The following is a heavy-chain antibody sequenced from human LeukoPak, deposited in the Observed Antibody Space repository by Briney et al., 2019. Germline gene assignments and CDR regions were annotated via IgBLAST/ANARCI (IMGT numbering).Heavy chain of an antibody. J-gene: IGHJ5*02. CDR1: GYTFTSYD. CDR2: MNPNSGNT. V-gene: IGHV1-8*01. CDR3: ATNDYYDGSGYYYVP. Sequence: GASVKVSCKASGYTFTSYDINWVRQATGQGLEWMGWMNPNSGNTGYAQKFQGRVTMTRNTSISTAYMELSSLRSEDTAVYYCATNDYYDGSGYYYVPWGQGTLVTVSS. D-gene: IGHD3-22*01.